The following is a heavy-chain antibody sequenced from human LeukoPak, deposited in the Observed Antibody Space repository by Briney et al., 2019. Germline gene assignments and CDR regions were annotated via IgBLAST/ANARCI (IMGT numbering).Heavy chain of an antibody. D-gene: IGHD3-10*01. CDR3: ANGSLLWFGELSSPFDP. V-gene: IGHV1-69*06. CDR1: GGTFSSYA. Sequence: GASVKVSCKASGGTFSSYAISWVRQAPGQRLEWMGGIIPIFGTANYAQKLQGRVTITADKSTSTAYMELSSLRSEDTAVYYCANGSLLWFGELSSPFDPWGQGTLVTVSS. J-gene: IGHJ5*02. CDR2: IIPIFGTA.